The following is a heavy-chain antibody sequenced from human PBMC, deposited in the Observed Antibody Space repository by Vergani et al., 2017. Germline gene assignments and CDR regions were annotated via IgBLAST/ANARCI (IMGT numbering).Heavy chain of an antibody. D-gene: IGHD6-13*01. CDR2: ISSSSSYI. CDR3: ASKGGYSSSFYDY. J-gene: IGHJ4*02. Sequence: EVQLVESGGGLVKPGGSLRLSCAASGFTFSSYSMNWVRQAPGKGLEWVSSISSSSSYIYYADSVKGRFTISRDNAKNSLYLQMNSLRAEDTAVYYCASKGGYSSSFYDYWGQGTLVTVSS. CDR1: GFTFSSYS. V-gene: IGHV3-21*01.